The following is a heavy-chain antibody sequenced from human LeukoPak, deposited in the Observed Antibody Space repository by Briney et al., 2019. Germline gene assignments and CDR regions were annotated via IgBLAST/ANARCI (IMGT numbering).Heavy chain of an antibody. J-gene: IGHJ4*02. Sequence: GGSLRLSCAASGFTFSSYWMSWVRQAPGKGLEWVANIKQDGSEKYYVDSVKGRFTISRDNAKNSLYLQMNSLRAEDTAVYYCARDRPSLIIAELDYWGQGTLVTVSS. CDR1: GFTFSSYW. D-gene: IGHD6-13*01. CDR2: IKQDGSEK. CDR3: ARDRPSLIIAELDY. V-gene: IGHV3-7*01.